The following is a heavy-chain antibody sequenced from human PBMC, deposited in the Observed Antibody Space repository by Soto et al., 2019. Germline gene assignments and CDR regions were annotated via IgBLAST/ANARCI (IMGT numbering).Heavy chain of an antibody. CDR3: ATMGTPVTGLYYFDY. D-gene: IGHD4-17*01. CDR2: IFYSGST. J-gene: IGHJ4*02. CDR1: SGSLSSTIYS. Sequence: TLSLTCTVSSGSLSSTIYSWDWIRPPPGKGLEWIGSIFYSGSTYYNPSLKSRVSISVDTSKNQFSLDPSSVTAADTAVYYCATMGTPVTGLYYFDYWGQGTLVTVSS. V-gene: IGHV4-39*01.